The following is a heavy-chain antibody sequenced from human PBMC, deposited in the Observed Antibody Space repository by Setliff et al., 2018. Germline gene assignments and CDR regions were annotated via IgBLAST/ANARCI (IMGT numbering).Heavy chain of an antibody. CDR2: IYHSGST. Sequence: PSETLSLTCAVSGYSISSGYYWGWIRQPPGKGLEWIGSIYHSGSTYYNPSLKSRVTISVDTSKNQFSLKLSSVTAADTAVYNCASSRGQLRYSYGPNWFDPWGQGTLVTVSS. CDR3: ASSRGQLRYSYGPNWFDP. J-gene: IGHJ5*02. D-gene: IGHD5-18*01. V-gene: IGHV4-38-2*01. CDR1: GYSISSGYY.